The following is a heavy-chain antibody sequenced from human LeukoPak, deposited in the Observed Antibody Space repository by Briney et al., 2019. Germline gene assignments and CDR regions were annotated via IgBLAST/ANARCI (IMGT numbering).Heavy chain of an antibody. J-gene: IGHJ6*03. Sequence: SETLSLTCAVSGYSISSGYYWGWIRQPPGKGLEWIGSIYHSGSTYYNPSLKSRVAISVDTSKNQFSLKLSSVTAADTAVYYCARDRRDYSFYYYMDVWGKGTTSPSP. CDR3: ARDRRDYSFYYYMDV. CDR2: IYHSGST. CDR1: GYSISSGYY. V-gene: IGHV4-38-2*02. D-gene: IGHD2-15*01.